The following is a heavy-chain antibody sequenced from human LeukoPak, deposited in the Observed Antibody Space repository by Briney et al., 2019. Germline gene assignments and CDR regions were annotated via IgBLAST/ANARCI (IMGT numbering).Heavy chain of an antibody. CDR2: ISYSGGST. D-gene: IGHD3-22*01. CDR1: GFTFSSYV. Sequence: GGSLRLSCAASGFTFSSYVMSWVRQAPGKGLEWVSAISYSGGSTYYADPVKGRFTISRDNSKNTLYLQMNSLRAEDTAVYYCAKDSIGYYSDYWGQGTLVTVSS. J-gene: IGHJ4*02. CDR3: AKDSIGYYSDY. V-gene: IGHV3-23*01.